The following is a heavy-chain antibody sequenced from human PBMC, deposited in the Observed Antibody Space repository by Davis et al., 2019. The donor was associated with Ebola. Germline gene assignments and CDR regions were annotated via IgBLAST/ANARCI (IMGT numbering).Heavy chain of an antibody. V-gene: IGHV1-2*02. CDR3: ARETVTTGTKAFDI. D-gene: IGHD1-1*01. J-gene: IGHJ3*02. CDR1: GYTFTGYY. Sequence: ASVKVSCKASGYTFTGYYMHWVRQAPGQGLEWMGWINPNSGGTNYAQKFQGRVTMTRDTSISTAYMELSRLTSDDTAVYYCARETVTTGTKAFDIWGQGTMVTVSS. CDR2: INPNSGGT.